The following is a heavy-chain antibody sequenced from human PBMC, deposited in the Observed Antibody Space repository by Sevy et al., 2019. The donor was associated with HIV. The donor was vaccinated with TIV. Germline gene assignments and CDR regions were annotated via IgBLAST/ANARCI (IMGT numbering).Heavy chain of an antibody. CDR2: ISSSTRTM. J-gene: IGHJ5*02. D-gene: IGHD3-16*01. Sequence: GGSLRLSCAASGFTFSNYDMNWVRQAPGKGLEWISYISSSTRTMYYADPVKGRFTISRDNAKNSLYLQMSSLRAEDTAVYYCVRNGGAYDFEFDPWGQGTLVTVSS. CDR1: GFTFSNYD. CDR3: VRNGGAYDFEFDP. V-gene: IGHV3-48*03.